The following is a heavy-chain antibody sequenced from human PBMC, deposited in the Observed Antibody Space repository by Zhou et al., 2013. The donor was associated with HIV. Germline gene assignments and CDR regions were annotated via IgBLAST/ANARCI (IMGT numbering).Heavy chain of an antibody. CDR3: ARIKFAYYDNSGYLYYFGMDV. CDR2: MNPETGKS. Sequence: QVQLVQSGAEVKRPGASVKVSCKASGYTLSSSDMHWVRQATGQGLEWLGWMNPETGKSVYAQKFQDRVTMTRNTSISTAYMELSSLRSEDTAVYYCARIKFAYYDNSGYLYYFGMDVWGQGTTVTVSS. D-gene: IGHD3-22*01. J-gene: IGHJ6*02. V-gene: IGHV1-8*01. CDR1: GYTLSSSD.